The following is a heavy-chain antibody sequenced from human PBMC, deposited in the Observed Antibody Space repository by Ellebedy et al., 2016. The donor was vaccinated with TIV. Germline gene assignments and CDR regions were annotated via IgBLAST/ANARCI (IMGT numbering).Heavy chain of an antibody. CDR2: IGGSGGSI. D-gene: IGHD6-13*01. CDR1: RFTFSSYA. Sequence: PGGSLRLSFAASRFTFSSYAMSWVRQAPGKGLEWVSAIGGSGGSIHYADSVKGRFTISRDNSKNTLYLQMNSLRAEDTAVYYCAKEPTGYSSSFNWFDPWGQGTLVTVSS. J-gene: IGHJ5*02. CDR3: AKEPTGYSSSFNWFDP. V-gene: IGHV3-23*01.